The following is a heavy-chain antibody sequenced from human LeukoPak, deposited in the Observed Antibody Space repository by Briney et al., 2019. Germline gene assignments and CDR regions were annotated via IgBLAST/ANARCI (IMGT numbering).Heavy chain of an antibody. CDR2: ISYDGSNK. CDR3: ANRNWGLPFDY. CDR1: GFTFSGYG. Sequence: GGSLRLSCAASGFTFSGYGMHWVRQAPGKGLEWVAVISYDGSNKYYADSVKGRFTISRDNSRNTLYLQMNSLRAEDTAIYYCANRNWGLPFDYWGQGTLVTVSS. J-gene: IGHJ4*02. V-gene: IGHV3-30*18. D-gene: IGHD7-27*01.